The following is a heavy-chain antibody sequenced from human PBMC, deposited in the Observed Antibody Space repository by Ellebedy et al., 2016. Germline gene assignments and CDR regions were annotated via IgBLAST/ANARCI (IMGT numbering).Heavy chain of an antibody. CDR2: ISYDGSNK. D-gene: IGHD2-2*01. CDR1: GFYW. V-gene: IGHV3-30-3*01. CDR3: ARDDRYCTSTTCPVGFYYYYYGMDV. J-gene: IGHJ6*02. Sequence: GGSLRLSCAGSGFYWMHWVRQAPGKGLEWVALISYDGSNKYYADSVKGRFTISRDNSKNTLYVQMNSVRAEDTAVYYCARDDRYCTSTTCPVGFYYYYYGMDVWGQGTTVTVSS.